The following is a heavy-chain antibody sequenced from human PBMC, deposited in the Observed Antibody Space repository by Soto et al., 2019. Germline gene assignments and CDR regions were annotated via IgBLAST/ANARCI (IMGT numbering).Heavy chain of an antibody. CDR1: GFTFSDYW. Sequence: PGGSLRLSCAASGFTFSDYWMHWVRQAPGKGLEWVATVSYDGRNKKNAESLKGRFTISKDNSKNTLYLQMNSLRAEDTAVYYCAKDPGLGLSPDVFDVWGQGTMVTVSS. CDR2: VSYDGRNK. CDR3: AKDPGLGLSPDVFDV. V-gene: IGHV3-30*18. J-gene: IGHJ3*01. D-gene: IGHD7-27*01.